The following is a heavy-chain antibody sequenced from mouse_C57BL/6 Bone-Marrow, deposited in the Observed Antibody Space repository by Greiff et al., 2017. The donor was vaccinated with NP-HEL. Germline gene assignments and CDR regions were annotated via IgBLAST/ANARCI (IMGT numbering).Heavy chain of an antibody. CDR3: VRHSSFYGYGGFAY. Sequence: EVKLVESGGGLVQPKGSLKLSCAASGFSFNTYAMNWVRQAPGKGLEWVARIRSKSNNYATYYADSVKDRFTISRDDSESMLYLQMNNLKTEDTAMYYCVRHSSFYGYGGFAYWGQGTLVTVSA. V-gene: IGHV10-1*01. D-gene: IGHD2-9*01. CDR1: GFSFNTYA. J-gene: IGHJ3*01. CDR2: IRSKSNNYAT.